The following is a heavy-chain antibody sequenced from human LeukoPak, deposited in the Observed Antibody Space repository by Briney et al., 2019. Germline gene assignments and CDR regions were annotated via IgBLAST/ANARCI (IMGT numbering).Heavy chain of an antibody. D-gene: IGHD1-26*01. CDR3: ARENSGSYREFDY. V-gene: IGHV4-4*07. Sequence: SETLSLTCTVSGGPISSYYWSWIRQPAGKGLEGIGRIYTSGSTNYNASLKSRVSISVDTSKNQFSLKLSSVTAADTDVFYCARENSGSYREFDYWGQGTLVTVSS. CDR1: GGPISSYY. CDR2: IYTSGST. J-gene: IGHJ4*02.